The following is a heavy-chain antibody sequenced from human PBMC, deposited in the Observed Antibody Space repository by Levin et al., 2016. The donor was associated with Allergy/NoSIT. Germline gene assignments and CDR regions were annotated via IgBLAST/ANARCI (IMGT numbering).Heavy chain of an antibody. CDR3: ATVLPLGDYVDY. V-gene: IGHV1-24*01. CDR1: GYTLTELS. Sequence: ASVKVSCKVSGYTLTELSMHWVRQAPGKGLEWMGGFDPEDGETIYAQKFQGRVTMTEDTSTDTAYMELSSLRSEDTAVYYCATVLPLGDYVDYWGQGTLVTVSS. D-gene: IGHD3-16*02. CDR2: FDPEDGET. J-gene: IGHJ4*02.